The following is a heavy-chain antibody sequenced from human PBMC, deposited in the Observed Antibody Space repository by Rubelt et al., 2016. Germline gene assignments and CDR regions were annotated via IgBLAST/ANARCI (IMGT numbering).Heavy chain of an antibody. D-gene: IGHD3-3*01. CDR3: AREPWSGYYTPYYFDY. CDR2: ITGSGVTK. J-gene: IGHJ4*02. Sequence: GGGSAQTGGSLRLSCAGSGFTFSSFAMSWVRQAPGKGLEWVARITGSGVTKDYADSVGGRFTISRDNSENTLFLQMSTLRADDTASYYCAREPWSGYYTPYYFDYWGQGTLVTASS. CDR1: GFTFSSFA. V-gene: IGHV3-23*01.